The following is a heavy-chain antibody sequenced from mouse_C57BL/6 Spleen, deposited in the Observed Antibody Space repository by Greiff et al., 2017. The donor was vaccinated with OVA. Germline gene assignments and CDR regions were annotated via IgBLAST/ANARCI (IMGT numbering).Heavy chain of an antibody. J-gene: IGHJ2*01. CDR2: IYPGDGDT. CDR3: ARGPTTVVATNYFDY. D-gene: IGHD1-1*01. CDR1: GYAFSSYW. V-gene: IGHV1-80*01. Sequence: QVQLQQSGAELVKPGASVKISCKASGYAFSSYWMNWVKQRPGTGLEWIGQIYPGDGDTNYNGKFKGKATLTADKSSSTAYMQLSSLTSEDSAVYFCARGPTTVVATNYFDYWGQGTTLTVSS.